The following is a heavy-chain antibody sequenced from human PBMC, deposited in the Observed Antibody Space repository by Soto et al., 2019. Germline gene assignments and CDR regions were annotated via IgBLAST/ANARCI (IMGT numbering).Heavy chain of an antibody. CDR1: GFTFSNAW. V-gene: IGHV3-15*01. Sequence: GGSLRLSCAASGFTFSNAWMSWVRQAPGKGLEWVGRIKSKTDGGTTDYDAPVKCRLTISRDDSKNTLYLQMNSRKTEDTAVHSCPPPYFYDSSGPDYWGHGPLVTVSS. J-gene: IGHJ4*01. CDR2: IKSKTDGGTT. CDR3: PPPYFYDSSGPDY. D-gene: IGHD3-22*01.